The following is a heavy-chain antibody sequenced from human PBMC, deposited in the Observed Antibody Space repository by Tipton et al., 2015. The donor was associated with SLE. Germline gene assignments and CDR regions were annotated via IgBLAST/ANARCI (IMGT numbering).Heavy chain of an antibody. Sequence: GLVKPSENLSLTCTVSGGSISSGSHWWGWIRQPPGKGPEWIGTLYSRGSAYSNPSLQSRVTISPDTSKNQFFLRVSSVTAADTAVYYCARLSADSWEPALYFDYWGQGALVTVSS. CDR1: GGSISSGSHW. V-gene: IGHV4-39*07. D-gene: IGHD1-26*01. CDR3: ARLSADSWEPALYFDY. CDR2: LYSRGSA. J-gene: IGHJ4*02.